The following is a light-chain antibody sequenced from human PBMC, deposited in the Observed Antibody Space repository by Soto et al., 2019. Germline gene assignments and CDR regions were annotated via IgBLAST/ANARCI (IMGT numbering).Light chain of an antibody. J-gene: IGLJ2*01. CDR1: SSDVGGYIL. CDR2: EGR. Sequence: QSALTQPASVSRSPGQSITISCTGTSSDVGGYILVSWYQLHPDKAPKLMIYEGRKRPSGVSNRFSGSKSGNTASLTISGLQPEDEAHYYCCSYVGSDTYVIFGGGTKLTVL. CDR3: CSYVGSDTYVI. V-gene: IGLV2-23*01.